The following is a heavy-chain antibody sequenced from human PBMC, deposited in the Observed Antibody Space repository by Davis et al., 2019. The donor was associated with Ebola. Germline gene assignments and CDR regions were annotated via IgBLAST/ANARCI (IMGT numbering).Heavy chain of an antibody. CDR2: IKQDGSEK. CDR3: ARDIVSTIGGWNY. CDR1: GFTFSSYW. Sequence: GESLKISCAASGFTFSSYWMSWVRQAPGKGLEWVANIKQDGSEKYYVDSVKGRFNISRDNAKNSLYLQMNSLRDEDTAVYYCARDIVSTIGGWNYWGQGTLVTVSS. D-gene: IGHD5/OR15-5a*01. V-gene: IGHV3-7*01. J-gene: IGHJ4*02.